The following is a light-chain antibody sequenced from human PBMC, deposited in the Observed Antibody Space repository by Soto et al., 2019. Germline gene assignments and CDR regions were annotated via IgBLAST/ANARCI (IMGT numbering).Light chain of an antibody. CDR2: GAS. Sequence: EIVLTQSPCTLSLSPGERPTLSCRASQSVSSSLAWYQPKPGQAPRLLIYGASSRATGIPDRFSGSGSGPDFTLTITRLEPEDFAVYYCQQYAGSRTFGEGTKVDIK. CDR3: QQYAGSRT. J-gene: IGKJ1*01. CDR1: QSVSSS. V-gene: IGKV3-20*01.